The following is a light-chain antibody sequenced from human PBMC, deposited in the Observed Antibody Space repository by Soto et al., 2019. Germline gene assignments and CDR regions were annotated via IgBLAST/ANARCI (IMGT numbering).Light chain of an antibody. CDR1: SRDVGIYNL. V-gene: IGLV2-23*01. CDR2: EDT. CDR3: CSYAGSSTYV. Sequence: SVLTQPASVSGSPGQSITISCTGTSRDVGIYNLVSWYQLHPGKVPKLIIYEDTKRPSGISSRFSGSESGITAFLTISGLQAEDEADYYCCSYAGSSTYVFGTGTKATV. J-gene: IGLJ1*01.